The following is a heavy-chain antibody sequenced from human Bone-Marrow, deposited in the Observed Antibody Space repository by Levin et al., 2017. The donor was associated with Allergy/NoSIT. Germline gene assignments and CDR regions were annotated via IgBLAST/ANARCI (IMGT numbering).Heavy chain of an antibody. CDR1: GFTFSSSA. Sequence: LSLTCAASGFTFSSSAMHWVRQAPGKGLEWVAVISYDGSNKYYADSVKGRFTISRDNSKNTLYLQMNSLRAEDTAVYYCARGSDNIVATAYYDYGMDGWGQGTTVTVSS. CDR2: ISYDGSNK. J-gene: IGHJ6*02. D-gene: IGHD5-12*01. V-gene: IGHV3-30-3*01. CDR3: ARGSDNIVATAYYDYGMDG.